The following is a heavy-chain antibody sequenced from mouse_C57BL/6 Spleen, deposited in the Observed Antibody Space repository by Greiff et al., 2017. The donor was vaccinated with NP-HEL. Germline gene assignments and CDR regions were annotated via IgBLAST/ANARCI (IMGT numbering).Heavy chain of an antibody. CDR1: GYTFTDYE. Sequence: VKLMESGAELVRPGASVTLSCKASGYTFTDYEMHWVKQTPVHGLEWIGAIDPETGGTAYNQKFKGKAILTADKSSSTAYMELRSLTSEDSAVYYCTREEGREDAMDYWGLGTSVTVSS. CDR2: IDPETGGT. D-gene: IGHD3-3*01. CDR3: TREEGREDAMDY. J-gene: IGHJ4*01. V-gene: IGHV1-15*01.